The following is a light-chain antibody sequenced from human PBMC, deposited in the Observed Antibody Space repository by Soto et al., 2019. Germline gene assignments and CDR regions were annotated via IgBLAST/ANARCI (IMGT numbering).Light chain of an antibody. CDR2: DAS. Sequence: EIVLTQSPATLSLPPGARATLSCRASQSVSSYLAWYQQKPGQAPRLLIYDASNRATGIPARFSGSGSGTDFTLTISSLEPEDFAVYYCQQRRSWPPTITFGQGTRLEN. CDR1: QSVSSY. CDR3: QQRRSWPPTIT. J-gene: IGKJ5*01. V-gene: IGKV3-11*01.